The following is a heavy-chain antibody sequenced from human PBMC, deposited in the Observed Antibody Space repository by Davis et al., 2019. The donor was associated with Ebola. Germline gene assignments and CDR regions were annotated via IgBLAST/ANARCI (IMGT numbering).Heavy chain of an antibody. D-gene: IGHD3-16*01. Sequence: PSETLSLTCAVYGGSFSGYDLSWIRQPPGKGLEWIGETNHSGSTNYNPPFKSGFTISVDTSKNQFSLKLSSVTAADPAVYYCARDHRSLFPRKSGGRGLGYFDYWGQGTLVTVSS. CDR1: GGSFSGYD. CDR3: ARDHRSLFPRKSGGRGLGYFDY. V-gene: IGHV4-34*01. CDR2: TNHSGST. J-gene: IGHJ4*02.